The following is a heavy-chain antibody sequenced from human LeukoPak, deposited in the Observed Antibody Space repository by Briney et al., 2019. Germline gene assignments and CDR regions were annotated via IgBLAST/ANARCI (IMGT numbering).Heavy chain of an antibody. CDR3: ARGDSVVSWFDP. CDR2: IYHSGST. J-gene: IGHJ5*02. V-gene: IGHV4-38-2*02. D-gene: IGHD2-21*02. CDR1: GYSISSGYY. Sequence: SETLSLTCTVSGYSISSGYYWGWIRQPPGKGLEWIGSIYHSGSTYYNPSLKSRVTISVDTSKNQFSLKLSSVTAADTAVYYCARGDSVVSWFDPWGQGTLVTVSP.